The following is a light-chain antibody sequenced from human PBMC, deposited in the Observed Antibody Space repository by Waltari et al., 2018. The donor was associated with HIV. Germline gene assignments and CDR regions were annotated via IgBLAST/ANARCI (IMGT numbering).Light chain of an antibody. J-gene: IGKJ2*01. CDR2: GAS. CDR1: QSVNTN. V-gene: IGKV3-15*01. CDR3: HQYNNWPYT. Sequence: MMQSPDILPVSPGEGVTLTCRASQSVNTNVAWYQQGPGQAPRLLIYGASTRAAGFPARFSGGGSGTEFTLTISSLQSEDFALYFCHQYNNWPYTFGQGTKLDIK.